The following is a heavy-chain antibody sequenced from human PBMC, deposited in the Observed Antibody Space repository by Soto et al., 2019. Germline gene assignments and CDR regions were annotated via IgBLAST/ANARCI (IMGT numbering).Heavy chain of an antibody. CDR2: MNPNRGNT. CDR1: GYTFTSYD. J-gene: IGHJ5*02. D-gene: IGHD3-16*01. CDR3: PSGRLRGWGFDP. V-gene: IGHV1-8*01. Sequence: QVQLVQSGAEVKKPGASVKVSCKASGYTFTSYDINWVRQSTVQGLELMGGMNPNRGNTGYAQRFQGRGTMTRNTSISTAYMELSSLRSEDTAVYYCPSGRLRGWGFDPWGQGTLVTGSS.